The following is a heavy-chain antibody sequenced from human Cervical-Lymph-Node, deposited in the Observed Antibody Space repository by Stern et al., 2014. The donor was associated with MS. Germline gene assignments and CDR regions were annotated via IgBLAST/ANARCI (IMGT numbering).Heavy chain of an antibody. CDR3: AREGLKYFQH. V-gene: IGHV1-2*02. J-gene: IGHJ1*01. CDR1: GNTFTGSF. CDR2: IRPNSGGT. Sequence: QVQLVESAAEVKKPGASVKVSCKASGNTFTGSFMHLVRQAPGQGLEWMGWIRPNSGGTNYAQEFQGRVTMTRDTSISTAYMELSRLRSDDTAVYYCAREGLKYFQHWGQGTLVSVSS.